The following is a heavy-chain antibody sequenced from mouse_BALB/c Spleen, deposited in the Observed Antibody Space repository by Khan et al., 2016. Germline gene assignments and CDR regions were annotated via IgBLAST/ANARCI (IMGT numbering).Heavy chain of an antibody. V-gene: IGHV4-1*02. CDR2: INPDSSTI. D-gene: IGHD1-2*01. Sequence: EVKLLESGGGLVQPGGSLKLSCAASGFDFSRYWMSWVRQAPGIGLEWIGEINPDSSTINYTPSLKDKFIISRDNAKNTLYLQMSKVRSEDAALSYGAGLHYYGRFAYWAKVLWSLSLQ. CDR1: GFDFSRYW. J-gene: IGHJ3*01. CDR3: AGLHYYGRFAY.